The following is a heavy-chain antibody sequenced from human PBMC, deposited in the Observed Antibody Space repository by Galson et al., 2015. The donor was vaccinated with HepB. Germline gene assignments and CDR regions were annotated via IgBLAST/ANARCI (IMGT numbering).Heavy chain of an antibody. Sequence: SVKVSCKASGYTFTSYDINWVRQATGQGLEWMGWMNPNSGNTGYAQKFQGRVTMTRNTSISTAYMELSSLRSEDTAVYYCARGGRDYVWGSYRYTDFDYWGQGTLVTVSS. J-gene: IGHJ4*02. CDR2: MNPNSGNT. V-gene: IGHV1-8*01. CDR3: ARGGRDYVWGSYRYTDFDY. CDR1: GYTFTSYD. D-gene: IGHD3-16*02.